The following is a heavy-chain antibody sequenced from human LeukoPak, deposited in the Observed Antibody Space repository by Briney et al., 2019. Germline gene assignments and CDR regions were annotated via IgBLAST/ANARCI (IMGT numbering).Heavy chain of an antibody. D-gene: IGHD1-26*01. J-gene: IGHJ4*02. Sequence: GGSLRLSCAASGFTVSSNYMSWVRQAPGKGLEWVSVIYSGGSTYYADSVKGRFTISRDNGRNSLYLQMNSLRAEDTAVYYCARDQVGANWVKWGQGTLVTVSS. V-gene: IGHV3-53*01. CDR3: ARDQVGANWVK. CDR1: GFTVSSNY. CDR2: IYSGGST.